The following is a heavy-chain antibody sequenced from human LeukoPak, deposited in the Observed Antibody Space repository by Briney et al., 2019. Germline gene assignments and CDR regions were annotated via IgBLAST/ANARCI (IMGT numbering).Heavy chain of an antibody. CDR1: GYSFTSYW. Sequence: GESLKISCKGSGYSFTSYWIGWVRQMPGKGLEWMGIIYPGDSDTRYSPSFLGQVTISADKSISIVYPQWSSLKASDSAMYYCARGYNYAFGAFDIWGQGTKVTVSS. D-gene: IGHD5-18*01. J-gene: IGHJ3*02. CDR2: IYPGDSDT. CDR3: ARGYNYAFGAFDI. V-gene: IGHV5-51*01.